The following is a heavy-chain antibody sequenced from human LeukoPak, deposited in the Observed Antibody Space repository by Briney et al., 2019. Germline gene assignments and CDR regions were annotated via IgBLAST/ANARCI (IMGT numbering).Heavy chain of an antibody. CDR2: IYYSGST. D-gene: IGHD6-19*01. Sequence: SETLSLTCTVSGGSISSYYWSWIRQPPGKGLEWIGYIYYSGSTNYNPSLKSRVTISVDTSKNQFSLKLSSVTAADTAVYYCARDGHSSGWHGGGYWGQGTLVTVSS. CDR3: ARDGHSSGWHGGGY. CDR1: GGSISSYY. J-gene: IGHJ4*02. V-gene: IGHV4-59*12.